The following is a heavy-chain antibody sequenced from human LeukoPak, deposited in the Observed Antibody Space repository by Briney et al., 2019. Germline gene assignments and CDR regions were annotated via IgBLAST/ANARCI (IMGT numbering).Heavy chain of an antibody. CDR3: ARGGIRLISLKAYYYGMDV. Sequence: PSETLSLTCAVYGGSFSGYYWSWIRQPPGKGLEWIGEINHSGSTNYNPSLKSRVTISVDTSKNQFSLKLSSVTAADTAVYYCARGGIRLISLKAYYYGMDVWGKGTTVTVSS. CDR2: INHSGST. D-gene: IGHD3-3*01. CDR1: GGSFSGYY. V-gene: IGHV4-34*01. J-gene: IGHJ6*04.